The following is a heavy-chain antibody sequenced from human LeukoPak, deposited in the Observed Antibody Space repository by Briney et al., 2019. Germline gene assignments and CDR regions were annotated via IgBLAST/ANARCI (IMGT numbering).Heavy chain of an antibody. CDR2: INHSGST. Sequence: RSSETLSLTCAVYGGSFSGYYWSWIRQPPGKGLEWIGEINHSGSTNYNPSLKSRVTISVDTSKNQFSLKLSSVTAADTAVYYCARGRGSSGWYYYYMDVWGKGTTVTVSS. CDR1: GGSFSGYY. D-gene: IGHD6-19*01. J-gene: IGHJ6*03. CDR3: ARGRGSSGWYYYYMDV. V-gene: IGHV4-34*01.